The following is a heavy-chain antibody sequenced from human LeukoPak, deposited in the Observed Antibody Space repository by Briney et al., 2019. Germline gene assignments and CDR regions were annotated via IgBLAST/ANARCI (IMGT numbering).Heavy chain of an antibody. CDR2: IYSGGST. J-gene: IGHJ4*02. V-gene: IGHV3-53*04. Sequence: PGGSLRLSCAASGFTVSSNYMSWVRQAPGKGLEWVSVIYSGGSTYYADSVKGRFTISRHNSKNTLYLQMNSLRAEDTAVYYCARAPDYVWGSYQFYFDYWGQGTLVTVSS. CDR3: ARAPDYVWGSYQFYFDY. CDR1: GFTVSSNY. D-gene: IGHD3-16*01.